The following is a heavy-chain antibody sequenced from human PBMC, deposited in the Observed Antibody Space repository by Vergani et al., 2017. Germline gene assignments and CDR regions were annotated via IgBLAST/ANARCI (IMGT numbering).Heavy chain of an antibody. D-gene: IGHD5-12*01. CDR3: AKAKPRNSGYDYLYYYHAMDV. V-gene: IGHV3-23*01. CDR2: ISGSGGST. CDR1: GFTFNHYA. Sequence: EVQLLESGGDLVQPGGSLRLSCAASGFTFNHYAMNWVRQAPGKGLEWVSGISGSGGSTYSAGSVKGRFTISRDSSKNTLYLQMNSLSAGDTAVYYCAKAKPRNSGYDYLYYYHAMDVWGQGTTVTVSS. J-gene: IGHJ6*02.